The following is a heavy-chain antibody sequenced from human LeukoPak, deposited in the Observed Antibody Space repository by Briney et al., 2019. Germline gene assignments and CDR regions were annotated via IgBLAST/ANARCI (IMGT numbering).Heavy chain of an antibody. Sequence: SETLSLTCTVSGGSISSYYWSWIRQPPGKGLEWIGYIYYSGSTNYNPSLKSRVTISVDTSKNQFSLKLSSVTAADTAVYYCAKSSGYYYYYYMDVWGKGTTVTISS. J-gene: IGHJ6*03. CDR2: IYYSGST. V-gene: IGHV4-59*01. CDR1: GGSISSYY. D-gene: IGHD3-10*01. CDR3: AKSSGYYYYYYMDV.